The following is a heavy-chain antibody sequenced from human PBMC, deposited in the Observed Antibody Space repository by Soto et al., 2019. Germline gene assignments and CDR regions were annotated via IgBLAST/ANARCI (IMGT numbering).Heavy chain of an antibody. CDR2: IYYSGST. V-gene: IGHV4-39*01. CDR1: GGSISSSSYY. Sequence: SETLSLTCTVSGGSISSSSYYWGWIRQPPGKGLEWIGSIYYSGSTYYNPSLKSRVTISVDTSKNQFSLKLSSVTAADTAVYYCARHTRGLDPWGQGTLVTVSS. CDR3: ARHTRGLDP. J-gene: IGHJ5*02.